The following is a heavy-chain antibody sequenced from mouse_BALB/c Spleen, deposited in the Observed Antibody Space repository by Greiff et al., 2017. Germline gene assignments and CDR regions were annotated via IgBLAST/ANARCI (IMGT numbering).Heavy chain of an antibody. CDR2: IYPGSGST. J-gene: IGHJ2*01. V-gene: IGHV1S22*01. Sequence: LQQPGSELVRPGASVKLSCKASGYTFTSYWMHWVKQRHGQGLERIGNIYPGSGSTNYDEKFKSKGTLTVDTSSSTAYMHLSSLTSEDSAVYYCTRSGGYDVLDYWGQGTTLTVSS. D-gene: IGHD2-2*01. CDR1: GYTFTSYW. CDR3: TRSGGYDVLDY.